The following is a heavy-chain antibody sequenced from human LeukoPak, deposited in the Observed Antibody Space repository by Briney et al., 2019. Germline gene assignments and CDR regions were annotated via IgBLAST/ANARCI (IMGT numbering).Heavy chain of an antibody. J-gene: IGHJ5*02. CDR2: ISAYNGNT. CDR3: ARERGPRITIFGVATDNWFDP. D-gene: IGHD3-3*01. Sequence: ASVKVSCKASGYTFTSYGISWVRQAPGQGLEWMGWISAYNGNTNYAQKLQGRVTMTTDTSTSTAYMELRSLRSDDTAVYYCARERGPRITIFGVATDNWFDPWGQGTLVTVSS. V-gene: IGHV1-18*01. CDR1: GYTFTSYG.